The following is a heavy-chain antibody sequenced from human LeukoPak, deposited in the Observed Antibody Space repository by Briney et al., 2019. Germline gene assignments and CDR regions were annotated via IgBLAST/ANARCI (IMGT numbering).Heavy chain of an antibody. Sequence: ASVKVSCKASGYTFTGYYMHWVRQAPGQGLEWMGIINPRGGSTSYAQKFQGRVTMTRDTSTSTVYMELSSLRSEDTAVYYCARGSYGGTGNYYYYYMDVWGKGTTVTISS. CDR2: INPRGGST. V-gene: IGHV1-46*01. CDR1: GYTFTGYY. D-gene: IGHD4-23*01. J-gene: IGHJ6*03. CDR3: ARGSYGGTGNYYYYYMDV.